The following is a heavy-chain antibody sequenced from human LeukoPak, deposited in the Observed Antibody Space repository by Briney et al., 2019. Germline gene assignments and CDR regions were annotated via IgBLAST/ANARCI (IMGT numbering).Heavy chain of an antibody. CDR1: GDSVSSNSAA. V-gene: IGHV6-1*01. CDR2: TDYRSKWYD. CDR3: ARDMGGVSSSWLPYYFDY. J-gene: IGHJ4*02. Sequence: PSQTLSLTCAMSGDSVSSNSAAWNWIRQSPSRGLEWLGRTDYRSKWYDDYAVSVKSRITINPDTSKNQFSLQLNSVTPEDTAVYYCARDMGGVSSSWLPYYFDYWGQGTLVTGSS. D-gene: IGHD6-13*01.